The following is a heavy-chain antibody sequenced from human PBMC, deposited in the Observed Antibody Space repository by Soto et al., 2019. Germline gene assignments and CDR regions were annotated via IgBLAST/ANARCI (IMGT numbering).Heavy chain of an antibody. V-gene: IGHV3-21*01. CDR3: ARDHRYCSGSSCRPYYYYYGMDV. J-gene: IGHJ6*02. Sequence: PGGSLRLSCAASRFTFSSYSMNWVRQAPGRGLEWVAAISGTSAYIYYADSVKGRFTISRDNAKTSLYIQMNSLRAEDTAVYYCARDHRYCSGSSCRPYYYYYGMDVWGQGTTVTVSS. D-gene: IGHD2-15*01. CDR2: ISGTSAYI. CDR1: RFTFSSYS.